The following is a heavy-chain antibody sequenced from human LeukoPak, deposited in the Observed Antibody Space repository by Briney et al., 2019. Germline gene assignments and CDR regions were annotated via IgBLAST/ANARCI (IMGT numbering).Heavy chain of an antibody. D-gene: IGHD2-2*02. V-gene: IGHV3-23*01. CDR1: GFTFSSYA. Sequence: GGSLRLSCAASGFTFSSYAVSWVRQAPGKGLEWVSAISGSGGSTYYADSVKGRFTISRDNSKNTLYLQMNSLRAEDTAVYYCAKDHVVVVPAAITYYYYMDVWGKGTTVTVSS. CDR2: ISGSGGST. J-gene: IGHJ6*03. CDR3: AKDHVVVVPAAITYYYYMDV.